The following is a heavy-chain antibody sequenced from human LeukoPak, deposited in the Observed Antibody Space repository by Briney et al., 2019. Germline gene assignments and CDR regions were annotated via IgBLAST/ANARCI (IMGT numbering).Heavy chain of an antibody. CDR3: ARDLEFLPAAMARDDY. CDR1: GFTFSSYS. CDR2: ISSSSSYI. D-gene: IGHD2-2*01. Sequence: PGGSLRLSCAASGFTFSSYSMNWVRQAPGKGLEWVSSISSSSSYIYYADSVKGRFTISRGNAKNSLYLQMNSLRAEDTAVYYCARDLEFLPAAMARDDYWGQGTLVTVSS. J-gene: IGHJ4*02. V-gene: IGHV3-21*01.